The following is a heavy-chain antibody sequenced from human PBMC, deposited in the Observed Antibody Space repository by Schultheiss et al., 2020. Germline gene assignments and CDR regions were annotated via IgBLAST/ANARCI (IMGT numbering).Heavy chain of an antibody. CDR3: TSPPDIVGASTEHC. CDR2: ISYDGSNK. J-gene: IGHJ4*02. Sequence: GGSLRLSCAASGFTFSSYGMHWVRQAPGKGLEWVAVISYDGSNKYYADSVKGRFTISRDNSKNTLYLQMNSLRAEDTAVYYCTSPPDIVGASTEHCWGQGTLVTVSS. V-gene: IGHV3-30*03. CDR1: GFTFSSYG. D-gene: IGHD1-26*01.